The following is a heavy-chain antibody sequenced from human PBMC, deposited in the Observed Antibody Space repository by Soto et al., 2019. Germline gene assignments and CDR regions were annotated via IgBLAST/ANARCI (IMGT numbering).Heavy chain of an antibody. D-gene: IGHD3-16*01. CDR2: IIPIFGTA. CDR1: GGTFSSYA. CDR3: AGASRGDYVWGRRWFDP. Sequence: QVKLVQSGAEVKKPGSSVKVSCKASGGTFSSYAISWVRQAPGQGLEWMGGIIPIFGTANYAQKFQGRVTITADESTRRANMGVSSLRSEDTAVYYGAGASRGDYVWGRRWFDPWGQGTLVTVSS. J-gene: IGHJ5*02. V-gene: IGHV1-69*12.